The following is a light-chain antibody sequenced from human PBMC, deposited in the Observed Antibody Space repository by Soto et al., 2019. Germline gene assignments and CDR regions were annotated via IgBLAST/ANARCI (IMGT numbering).Light chain of an antibody. CDR1: SSDVGSYNF. J-gene: IGLJ3*02. V-gene: IGLV2-8*01. Sequence: QSVLTQPPSASGSPGQSVTISCTGTSSDVGSYNFVSWYQQHPGKAPKLMIYAASERPSGVPDRFSGSKSGNTASLTVSGLQAEDEADYYCSSYAGYNEWVFGGGTKLTVL. CDR2: AAS. CDR3: SSYAGYNEWV.